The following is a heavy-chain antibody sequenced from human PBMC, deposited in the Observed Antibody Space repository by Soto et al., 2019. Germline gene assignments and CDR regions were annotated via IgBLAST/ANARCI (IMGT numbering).Heavy chain of an antibody. D-gene: IGHD3-22*01. CDR3: ARHYDSSGYDFDY. CDR2: IIPIFGTA. Sequence: SVKVSCKASGGTFSSYAISWVRQDPGQGLEWMGGIIPIFGTANYAQKFQGRVTITADESTSTAYMELSSLRSEDTAVYYCARHYDSSGYDFDYWGQGTLVTVSS. CDR1: GGTFSSYA. J-gene: IGHJ4*02. V-gene: IGHV1-69*13.